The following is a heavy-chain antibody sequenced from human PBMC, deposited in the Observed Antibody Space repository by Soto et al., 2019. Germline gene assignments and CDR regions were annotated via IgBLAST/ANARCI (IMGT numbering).Heavy chain of an antibody. CDR3: AKDRLVAVAPGYYYYGMDV. CDR2: ISYDGGNK. V-gene: IGHV3-30*18. D-gene: IGHD6-19*01. Sequence: QVQLVESGGGVVQPGRSLRLSCAASGFTFSSYGMHWVRQAPGKGLEWVAVISYDGGNKYYADSVKGRFTISRDNSKHTLYLQMNSLRAEDTAVYYCAKDRLVAVAPGYYYYGMDVWGQGSTVTVSS. CDR1: GFTFSSYG. J-gene: IGHJ6*02.